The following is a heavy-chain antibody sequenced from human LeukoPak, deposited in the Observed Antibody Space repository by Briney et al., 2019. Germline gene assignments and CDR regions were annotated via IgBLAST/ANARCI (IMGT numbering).Heavy chain of an antibody. Sequence: ASVKVSCKASGYTFTSYYMHWVRQAPGRGLEWMGIINPSGGSTSYAQKFQGRVTMTRDTSTSTVYMELSSLRSEDTAVYYCAKGDSAAPKDPWGQGTPVTVSS. V-gene: IGHV1-46*01. CDR2: INPSGGST. CDR3: AKGDSAAPKDP. D-gene: IGHD6-13*01. J-gene: IGHJ5*02. CDR1: GYTFTSYY.